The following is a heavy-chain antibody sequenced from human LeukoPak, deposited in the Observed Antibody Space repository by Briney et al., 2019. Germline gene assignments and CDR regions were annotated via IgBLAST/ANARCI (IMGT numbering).Heavy chain of an antibody. CDR1: GGSISSYY. CDR3: ARRMAVAGTFDY. Sequence: SETLSLTCTVSGGSISSYYWGWIRQPPGKGLEWIGYIYYSGSTNYNPSLKSRVTISVDTSKNQFSLKLSSVTAADTAVYCCARRMAVAGTFDYWGQGTLVTVSS. D-gene: IGHD6-19*01. V-gene: IGHV4-59*01. CDR2: IYYSGST. J-gene: IGHJ4*02.